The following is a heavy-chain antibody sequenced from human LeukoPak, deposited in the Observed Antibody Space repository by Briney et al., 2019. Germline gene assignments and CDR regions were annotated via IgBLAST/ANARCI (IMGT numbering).Heavy chain of an antibody. CDR2: ISAYNGNT. CDR3: ARAHTYYYGSGLKVPFDY. V-gene: IGHV1-18*01. Sequence: ASVKVSCKASGYTFTSYGISWVRQAPGQGLEWMGWISAYNGNTNYAQKLQGRVTMTTDTSTSTAYMELRSLRSDDTAVYYCARAHTYYYGSGLKVPFDYWGQGTLVTVSS. J-gene: IGHJ4*02. CDR1: GYTFTSYG. D-gene: IGHD3-10*01.